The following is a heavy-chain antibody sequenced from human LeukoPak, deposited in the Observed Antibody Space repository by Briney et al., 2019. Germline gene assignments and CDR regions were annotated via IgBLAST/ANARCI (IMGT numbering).Heavy chain of an antibody. CDR1: GYSISSGDY. J-gene: IGHJ4*02. V-gene: IGHV4-38-2*01. CDR2: IYHSGST. Sequence: PSETLSLTCAVSGYSISSGDYWGWIRQSPGKGLEWLGSIYHSGSTHYHPSVKSRGTISVATPKNQFSLSLNSGTGADTAVYYCARNHSTQGYFDYWGRGTVVTVS. CDR3: ARNHSTQGYFDY. D-gene: IGHD2-2*01.